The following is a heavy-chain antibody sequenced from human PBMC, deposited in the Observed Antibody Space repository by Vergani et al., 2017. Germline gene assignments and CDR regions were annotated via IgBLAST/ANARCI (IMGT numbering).Heavy chain of an antibody. J-gene: IGHJ6*03. D-gene: IGHD6-13*01. CDR1: GYTFTSYG. Sequence: QVQLVQSGAEVKKPGASVKVSCKASGYTFTSYGISWVRQAPGQGLEWMGWISVYNGNTNYAQKLQGRVTMTTDTSTSTAYMELRSLRSDDTAVYYCARARRGYSSSWGYYMDVWGKGTTVTVSS. CDR2: ISVYNGNT. V-gene: IGHV1-18*01. CDR3: ARARRGYSSSWGYYMDV.